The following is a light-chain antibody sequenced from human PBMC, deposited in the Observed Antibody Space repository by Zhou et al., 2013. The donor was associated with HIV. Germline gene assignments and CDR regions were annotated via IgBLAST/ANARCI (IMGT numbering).Light chain of an antibody. CDR3: QQSYGSLLT. CDR2: DAS. CDR1: QDIRKS. Sequence: DIQMTQSPSSVSASVGDRVTITCRASQDIRKSLVWFQQKPGKVPKLLIYDASSVQSGVPSRFTGSGSGTDFTLTISSLQPEDFATYYCQQSYGSLLTFGQGTRLDIK. V-gene: IGKV1-12*01. J-gene: IGKJ5*01.